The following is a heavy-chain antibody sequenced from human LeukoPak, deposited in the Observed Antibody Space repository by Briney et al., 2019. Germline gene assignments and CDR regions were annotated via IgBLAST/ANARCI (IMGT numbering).Heavy chain of an antibody. Sequence: GGSLRFSCAASGFTFSSYAMSWVRQAPGKGLEWVSAISGSGGSTYYADSVKGRFTISRDNSKNTLYLQMNSLRAEDTAVYYCAKSPHSSSWYYFDYWGQGTLVTVSS. D-gene: IGHD6-13*01. J-gene: IGHJ4*02. V-gene: IGHV3-23*01. CDR2: ISGSGGST. CDR1: GFTFSSYA. CDR3: AKSPHSSSWYYFDY.